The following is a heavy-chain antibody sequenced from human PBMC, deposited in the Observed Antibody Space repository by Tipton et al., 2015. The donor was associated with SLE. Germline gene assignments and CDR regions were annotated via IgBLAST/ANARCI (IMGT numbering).Heavy chain of an antibody. CDR3: ARGGGDTAMVEGY. V-gene: IGHV4-34*01. J-gene: IGHJ4*02. D-gene: IGHD5-18*01. Sequence: TLSLTCAVYGGSFSGYYWSWIRQPPGKGLEWIGEINHSGSTNYNPSLKSRVTISVDTSKNQSSLKLSFVTAADTAVYYCARGGGDTAMVEGYWGQGTLVTVTS. CDR2: INHSGST. CDR1: GGSFSGYY.